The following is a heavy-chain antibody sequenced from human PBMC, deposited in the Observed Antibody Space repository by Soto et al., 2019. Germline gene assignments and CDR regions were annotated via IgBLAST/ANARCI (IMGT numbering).Heavy chain of an antibody. CDR2: IWYDGSNK. J-gene: IGHJ6*02. CDR1: GFTFSSYG. Sequence: GRSLRLSCAASGFTFSSYGMHWVRQAPGKGLEWVAVIWYDGSNKYYADSVKGRFTISRDNSKNTLYLQMNSLRAEDTAVYYCAVSSATPYYYYYYGMDVWGQGTTVTVSS. V-gene: IGHV3-33*01. CDR3: AVSSATPYYYYYYGMDV. D-gene: IGHD2-2*01.